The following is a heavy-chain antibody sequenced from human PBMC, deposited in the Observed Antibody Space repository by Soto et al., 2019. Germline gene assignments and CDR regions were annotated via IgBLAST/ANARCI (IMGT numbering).Heavy chain of an antibody. D-gene: IGHD3-3*01. CDR3: ARGGADFWSGYYIGWFDP. V-gene: IGHV4-59*01. CDR1: GGSISSYY. CDR2: IYYNGST. J-gene: IGHJ5*02. Sequence: LSLTCTVSGGSISSYYWSWIRQPPGKGLEWIGYIYYNGSTNYNPSLKSRVTISVDTSKNQFSLKLSSVTAADTAVYYCARGGADFWSGYYIGWFDPWGQGTLVTVSS.